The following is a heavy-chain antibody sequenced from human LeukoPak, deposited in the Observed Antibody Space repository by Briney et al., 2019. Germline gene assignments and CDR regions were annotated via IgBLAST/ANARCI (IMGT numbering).Heavy chain of an antibody. CDR3: ARGGTYYYGSGSIDLFDY. CDR1: GGSISSSSYY. V-gene: IGHV4-39*07. CDR2: IYYSGST. Sequence: SETLSLTCTVSGGSISSSSYYWGWIRQPPGKGLEWIGSIYYSGSTYYNPSLKSRVTISVDTSKNQFSLKLSSVTAADTAVYYCARGGTYYYGSGSIDLFDYWGQGTLVTVSS. J-gene: IGHJ4*02. D-gene: IGHD3-10*01.